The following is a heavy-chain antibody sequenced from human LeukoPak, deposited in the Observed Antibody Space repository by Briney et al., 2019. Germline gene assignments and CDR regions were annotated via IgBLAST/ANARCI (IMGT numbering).Heavy chain of an antibody. D-gene: IGHD2/OR15-2a*01. CDR2: IYYSGST. V-gene: IGHV4-59*08. Sequence: KSSETLSLTCSVSGGSINNYYWNWIRQPPGKGLEWIGYIYYSGSTRYNPSLQSRVTMSIGTSKTQFSLKLDSVTAADTAVYYCARRLRLKNPGGDAFDIWGQGTVVTVSS. J-gene: IGHJ3*02. CDR1: GGSINNYY. CDR3: ARRLRLKNPGGDAFDI.